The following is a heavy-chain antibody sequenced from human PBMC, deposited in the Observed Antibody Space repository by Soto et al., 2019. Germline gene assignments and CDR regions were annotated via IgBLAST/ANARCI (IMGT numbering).Heavy chain of an antibody. D-gene: IGHD2-21*02. CDR2: ISGSGGST. V-gene: IGHV3-23*04. J-gene: IGHJ6*02. Sequence: EVQLVESGGGLVQPGGSLRLSCAASGFTFSSYAMSWVRQAPGKGLEWVSAISGSGGSTYYADSVKGRFTISRDNSKNTLYLQMNSLRAEDTAVYYCAEGRYCGGDCRYYYGMDVWGQGTTVTVSS. CDR1: GFTFSSYA. CDR3: AEGRYCGGDCRYYYGMDV.